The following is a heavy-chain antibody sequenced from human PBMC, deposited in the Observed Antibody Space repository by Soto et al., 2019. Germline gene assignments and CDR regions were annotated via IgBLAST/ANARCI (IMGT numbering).Heavy chain of an antibody. J-gene: IGHJ3*02. D-gene: IGHD2-21*02. Sequence: PGESLKISCKGSGYSFNSYWIGWVRQMPGRGLKCMGIIYPGDSDTRYSPSFQGQVTISSAQSISTVYLQWSSLMSSDTALFFFALLYCVCDCYPPHGAFDIWGQGTMVTVSS. CDR1: GYSFNSYW. V-gene: IGHV5-51*01. CDR2: IYPGDSDT. CDR3: ALLYCVCDCYPPHGAFDI.